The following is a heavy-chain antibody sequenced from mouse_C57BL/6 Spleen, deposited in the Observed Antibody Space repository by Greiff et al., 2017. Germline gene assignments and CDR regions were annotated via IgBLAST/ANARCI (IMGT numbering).Heavy chain of an antibody. J-gene: IGHJ1*03. D-gene: IGHD1-1*02. V-gene: IGHV5-17*01. Sequence: EVQLQESGGGLVKPGGSLKLSCAASGFTFSDYGMHWVRQAPEKGLEWVAYISSGSSTIYYADTVKGRFTISRDNAKNTLFLQMTSLRSEDTAMYYCAREGSYGDVLYWYFDVWGTGTTVTVSS. CDR1: GFTFSDYG. CDR3: AREGSYGDVLYWYFDV. CDR2: ISSGSSTI.